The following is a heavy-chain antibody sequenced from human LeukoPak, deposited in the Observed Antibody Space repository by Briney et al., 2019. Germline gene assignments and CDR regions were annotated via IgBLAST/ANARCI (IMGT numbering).Heavy chain of an antibody. CDR2: IKVDGSEK. Sequence: GGSLRLSCAASGFTFSGYWMSWVRQAPGKGLEWVANIKVDGSEKNYVDSVKGRLTISRDNAKNSLYLQMNSLRAKDTAVYYCARGGRNLDSWGQGTLVTVSS. J-gene: IGHJ4*02. D-gene: IGHD1-14*01. V-gene: IGHV3-7*01. CDR3: ARGGRNLDS. CDR1: GFTFSGYW.